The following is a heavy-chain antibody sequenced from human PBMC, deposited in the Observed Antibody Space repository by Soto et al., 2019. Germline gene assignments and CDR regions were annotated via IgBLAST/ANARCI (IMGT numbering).Heavy chain of an antibody. CDR1: GFTFSPFG. CDR3: ARDGAHYEIDY. Sequence: VQLVESGGGVVQPGTSLRLSCAASGFTFSPFGMHWVRQAPGKGLEWMSIIWNDGITKRYADSVNDRFTISRDNSKNTRYLQMNSLRAEDTAVYYCARDGAHYEIDYWGQGTLVTVSS. V-gene: IGHV3-33*01. J-gene: IGHJ4*02. D-gene: IGHD3-22*01. CDR2: IWNDGITK.